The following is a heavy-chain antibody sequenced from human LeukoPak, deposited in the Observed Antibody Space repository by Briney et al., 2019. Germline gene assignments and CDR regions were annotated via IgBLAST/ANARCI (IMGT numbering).Heavy chain of an antibody. CDR1: GITFSSYA. CDR3: AKGRENYYESSGPIGSRYFDY. Sequence: GGSLRLSCAASGITFSSYAMSWVRQAPGKGLESVSAISNSGGNTYYADSVKGRFTISRDNSKNTLYLQMNSLRAEDTAVYYCAKGRENYYESSGPIGSRYFDYWGQGTLVTVSS. CDR2: ISNSGGNT. J-gene: IGHJ4*02. D-gene: IGHD3-22*01. V-gene: IGHV3-23*01.